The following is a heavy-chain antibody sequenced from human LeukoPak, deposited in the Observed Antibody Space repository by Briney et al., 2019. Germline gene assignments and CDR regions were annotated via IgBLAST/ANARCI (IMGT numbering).Heavy chain of an antibody. Sequence: PGGSWSLSWAASGFTFGGLEMTGVRRAPGRGLEGVSYISSSGSTIYYADSVKGRFTISRDNAKNTLFLQINSLRAEDTAVYYCAREILAPGKTHDYWGQGTLVTVSS. CDR2: ISSSGSTI. J-gene: IGHJ4*02. CDR1: GFTFGGLE. CDR3: AREILAPGKTHDY. V-gene: IGHV3-48*03.